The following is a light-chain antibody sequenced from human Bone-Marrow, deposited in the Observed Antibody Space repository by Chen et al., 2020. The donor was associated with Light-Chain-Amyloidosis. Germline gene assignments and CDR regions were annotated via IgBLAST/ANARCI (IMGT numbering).Light chain of an antibody. CDR3: SSYTITNTLV. J-gene: IGLJ1*01. Sequence: QSALTQPASVSGSPGQSIPISCTGTSSDVGGDNHVSWSQPHPDKAPKLMIYEVTNRPSWVPDRFSGSKSDNTASLTISRLQTEDEADYFCSSYTITNTLVFGSGTRVTVL. V-gene: IGLV2-14*01. CDR1: SSDVGGDNH. CDR2: EVT.